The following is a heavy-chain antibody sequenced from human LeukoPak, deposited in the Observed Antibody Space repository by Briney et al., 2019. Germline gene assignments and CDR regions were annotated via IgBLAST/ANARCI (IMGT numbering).Heavy chain of an antibody. Sequence: SETLSLTCAVCGGSFSGYYWSWIRQPPGKGLEWIGEINHSGSTNYNPSLKSRVTISVDTSKNQFSLKLSSVTAADTAVYYCARGSDDYSNYYDAFDIWGQGTMVTVSS. D-gene: IGHD4-11*01. CDR1: GGSFSGYY. CDR2: INHSGST. CDR3: ARGSDDYSNYYDAFDI. J-gene: IGHJ3*02. V-gene: IGHV4-34*01.